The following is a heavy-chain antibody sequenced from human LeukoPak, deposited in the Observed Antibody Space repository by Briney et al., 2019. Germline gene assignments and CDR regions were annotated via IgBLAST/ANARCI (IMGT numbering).Heavy chain of an antibody. CDR2: ISVYNGNT. V-gene: IGHV1-18*01. CDR1: GYTFTSYG. CDR3: ARAKHYSDSSTNFDY. Sequence: ASVKVSCKASGYTFTSYGISWVRQAPGQGLEWRGWISVYNGNTNYGQKLQGRDTMTTDTSTSTAYMELRSLRSDDTAVYYCARAKHYSDSSTNFDYWGRGTLVTVSS. J-gene: IGHJ4*02. D-gene: IGHD3-22*01.